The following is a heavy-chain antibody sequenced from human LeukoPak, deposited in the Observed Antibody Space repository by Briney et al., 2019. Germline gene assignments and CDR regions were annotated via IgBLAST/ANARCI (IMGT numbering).Heavy chain of an antibody. CDR3: ARLITMVRGVINYGMDV. Sequence: PGGSLRLSCAASGFTFSDYYMSWIRQAPGKGLEWVSYISSSGSTIYYADSVKGRFTIPRDNAKNSLYLQMNSLRAEDTAVYYCARLITMVRGVINYGMDVWGQGTTVTVSS. V-gene: IGHV3-11*01. CDR1: GFTFSDYY. D-gene: IGHD3-10*01. J-gene: IGHJ6*02. CDR2: ISSSGSTI.